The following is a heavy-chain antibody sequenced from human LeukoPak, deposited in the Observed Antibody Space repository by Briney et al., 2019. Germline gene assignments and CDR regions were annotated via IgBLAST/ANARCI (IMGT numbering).Heavy chain of an antibody. J-gene: IGHJ4*02. Sequence: GGSLRLSCAASGFTFSSYAMHWVRQAPGKGLEWVAVISYDGSNKYYADSVKGRFTISRDNSKNTLYLQMNSLRAEDTAVYYCARDRSRIYSYCNYWGQGTLVTVSS. CDR1: GFTFSSYA. V-gene: IGHV3-30*04. D-gene: IGHD5-18*01. CDR2: ISYDGSNK. CDR3: ARDRSRIYSYCNY.